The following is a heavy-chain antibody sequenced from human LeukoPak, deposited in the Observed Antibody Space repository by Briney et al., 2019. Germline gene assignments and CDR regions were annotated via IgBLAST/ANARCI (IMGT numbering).Heavy chain of an antibody. Sequence: GESLKISCKGSGYSFTSYWIGWVRQMPGKGLEWMGIIYPGDSDARYSPSFQGQVTISADKSISTAYLQWSSLKASDTAMYYCARGYCSGGSCYPAGDAFDIWGQGTMVTVSS. CDR3: ARGYCSGGSCYPAGDAFDI. D-gene: IGHD2-15*01. J-gene: IGHJ3*02. V-gene: IGHV5-51*01. CDR1: GYSFTSYW. CDR2: IYPGDSDA.